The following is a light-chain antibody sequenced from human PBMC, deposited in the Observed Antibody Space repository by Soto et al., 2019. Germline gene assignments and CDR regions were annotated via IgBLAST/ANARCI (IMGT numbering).Light chain of an antibody. CDR2: AAS. Sequence: EIVLTQSPGTLSLSPGDKATLSCRASQSISSSFLSWYQQKSGQAPRLLIYAASSRATGVPDRLSGGGAGTDFTLTIRRLEPEDFAVYYCQQYGGSPPYTFGQGTRLEI. CDR1: QSISSSF. J-gene: IGKJ2*01. V-gene: IGKV3-20*01. CDR3: QQYGGSPPYT.